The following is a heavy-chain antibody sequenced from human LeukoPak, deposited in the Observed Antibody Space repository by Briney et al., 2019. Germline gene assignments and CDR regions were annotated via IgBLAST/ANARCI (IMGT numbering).Heavy chain of an antibody. V-gene: IGHV4-39*07. D-gene: IGHD6-19*01. CDR1: GGSISSSSYY. J-gene: IGHJ4*02. Sequence: SETLSLTCTVSGGSISSSSYYWGWIRQPPGKGLEWIGSIYYSGSTYYNPSLKSRVTISVDTSKNQFSLKLSSVTAADTAVYYCAREREYSSGWFDYWGQGTLVTVSS. CDR2: IYYSGST. CDR3: AREREYSSGWFDY.